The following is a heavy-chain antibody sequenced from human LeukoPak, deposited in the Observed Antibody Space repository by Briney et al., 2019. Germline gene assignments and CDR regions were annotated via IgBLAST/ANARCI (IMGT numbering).Heavy chain of an antibody. J-gene: IGHJ4*02. CDR3: ARSGFSTGFYMDF. D-gene: IGHD6-19*01. Sequence: ASVNVSFKASGYTFTFYYIHWVRQAPGQGLEWMGWIDPPSGATNYAQKFQDTVTMTRDTSIGTAYMEVRRLKSDDTAVYYCARSGFSTGFYMDFWGQGTLVPVSS. V-gene: IGHV1-2*02. CDR1: GYTFTFYY. CDR2: IDPPSGAT.